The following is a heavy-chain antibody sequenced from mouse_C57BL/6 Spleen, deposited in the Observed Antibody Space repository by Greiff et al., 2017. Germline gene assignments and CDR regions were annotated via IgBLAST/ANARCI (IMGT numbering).Heavy chain of an antibody. CDR1: GFTFSDYG. V-gene: IGHV5-17*01. J-gene: IGHJ4*01. CDR3: ERPGYYGSSYYYAMDY. Sequence: EVHLVESGGGLVKPGGSLKLSCAASGFTFSDYGMHWVRQAPEKGLEWVAYISSGSSTIYYADTVKGRFTISRDNAKNTLFLQMTSLRSEDTAMYYCERPGYYGSSYYYAMDYWGQGTSVTVSS. CDR2: ISSGSSTI. D-gene: IGHD1-1*01.